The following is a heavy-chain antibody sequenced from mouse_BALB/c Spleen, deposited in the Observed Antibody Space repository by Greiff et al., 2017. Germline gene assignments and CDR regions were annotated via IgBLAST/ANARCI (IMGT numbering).Heavy chain of an antibody. Sequence: EVQGVESGGGLVQPGGSLRLSCATSGFTFTDYYMSWVRQPPGKALEWLGFIRNKANGYTTEYSASVKGWFTISRDNSQSILYLQMNTLRAEDSATYYCARDKGWDAYYFDYWGQGTTLTVSS. CDR3: ARDKGWDAYYFDY. CDR2: IRNKANGYTT. J-gene: IGHJ2*01. V-gene: IGHV7-3*02. CDR1: GFTFTDYY. D-gene: IGHD3-3*01.